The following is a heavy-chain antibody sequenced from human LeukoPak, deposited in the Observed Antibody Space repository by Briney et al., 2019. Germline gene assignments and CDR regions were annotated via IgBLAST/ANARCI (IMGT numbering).Heavy chain of an antibody. J-gene: IGHJ4*02. V-gene: IGHV3-23*01. CDR3: ARWLSDKIDSNGYLDY. Sequence: GGSLRLSCTASGLTLRTFGMSWVRQAPGKGLEWVSGIGNTGEFTNYADSVKGRFTISRDNSKNTLYLQMNSLRAEDTAVYYCARWLSDKIDSNGYLDYWGQGTLVAVSS. CDR1: GLTLRTFG. D-gene: IGHD5-18*01. CDR2: IGNTGEFT.